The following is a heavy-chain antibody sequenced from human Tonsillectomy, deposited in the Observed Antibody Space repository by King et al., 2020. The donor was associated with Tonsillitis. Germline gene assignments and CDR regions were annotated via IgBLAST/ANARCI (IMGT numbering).Heavy chain of an antibody. Sequence: VQLVESGGGVAQPGRSLRLSCAASGFIFSNYAMHWVRQAPGKGLEWVAFIWYDGSNEYYADSVKGRFTLSRDNSRNTLYLQMNSLRSEDTAVYYCARDWPDGYNPVGAFDIWGQGTMVSVSS. D-gene: IGHD5-24*01. CDR1: GFIFSNYA. CDR3: ARDWPDGYNPVGAFDI. V-gene: IGHV3-33*08. J-gene: IGHJ3*02. CDR2: IWYDGSNE.